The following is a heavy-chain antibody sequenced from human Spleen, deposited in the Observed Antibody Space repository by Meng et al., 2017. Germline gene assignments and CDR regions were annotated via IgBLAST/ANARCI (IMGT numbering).Heavy chain of an antibody. CDR2: VHNSGTA. V-gene: IGHV4-39*07. CDR1: GGSISSNPYF. D-gene: IGHD1-1*01. Sequence: GSLRLSCTVSGGSISSNPYFWGWIRQPPGKGLEWIGSVHNSGTAYYSPSLKSRSTISIDTSKNQFSLKLNSVTAADTAVYYCARDQLNQLDYWGQGTLVTVSS. J-gene: IGHJ4*02. CDR3: ARDQLNQLDY.